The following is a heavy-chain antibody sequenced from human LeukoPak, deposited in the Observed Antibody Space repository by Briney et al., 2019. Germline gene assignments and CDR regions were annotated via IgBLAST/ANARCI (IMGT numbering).Heavy chain of an antibody. CDR3: ARGPSGYHNT. CDR1: GFTFSSYG. CDR2: ISGSGGST. Sequence: GGSLRLSCAASGFTFSSYGMSWVRQAPGKGLEWVSAISGSGGSTYYADSVKGRFTISRDNSKNTLYLQMDSLRAEDTAVYYCARGPSGYHNTGGQGTLVTVSS. V-gene: IGHV3-23*01. J-gene: IGHJ4*02. D-gene: IGHD5-12*01.